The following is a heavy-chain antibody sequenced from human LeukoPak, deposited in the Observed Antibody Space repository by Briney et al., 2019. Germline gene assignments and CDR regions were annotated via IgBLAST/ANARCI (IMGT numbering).Heavy chain of an antibody. CDR3: AKSDYGGNSWFDY. J-gene: IGHJ4*02. CDR2: ISYDGSNK. CDR1: GFTFSSYG. Sequence: GALRLSCAASGFTFSSYGMHWVRQAPGKGLEWVAVISYDGSNKYYADSVKGRFTISRDSSKNTLYLQMNSLRAEDTAVYYCAKSDYGGNSWFDYWGQGTLVTVSS. V-gene: IGHV3-30*18. D-gene: IGHD4-23*01.